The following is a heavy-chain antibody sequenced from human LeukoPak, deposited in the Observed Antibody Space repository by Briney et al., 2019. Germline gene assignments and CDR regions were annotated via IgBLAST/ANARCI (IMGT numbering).Heavy chain of an antibody. Sequence: QTGGSLRLSCAASGFTFSNFLMHWVRQAPGKGLEWVAVISYDGSDKNYGDSVKGRFTISRDNSKNTLYLQMDSLKTEDTAVYYCARGSGRIAAGGSEHYWGQGTLVTVSS. J-gene: IGHJ4*02. V-gene: IGHV3-30-3*01. CDR3: ARGSGRIAAGGSEHY. D-gene: IGHD6-13*01. CDR1: GFTFSNFL. CDR2: ISYDGSDK.